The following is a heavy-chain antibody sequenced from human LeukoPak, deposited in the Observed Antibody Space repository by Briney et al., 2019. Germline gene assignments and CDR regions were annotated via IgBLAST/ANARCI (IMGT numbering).Heavy chain of an antibody. J-gene: IGHJ4*02. D-gene: IGHD3-22*01. CDR1: GFTFSGSA. CDR3: ARDPYSHDSSGLSYFLQY. CDR2: VSYDGDFK. Sequence: PGGSLRLSCAASGFTFSGSAMHWVRQAPGKGLEWVAVVSYDGDFKLYGDSVKGRFTISRDNSQNMLFLQMNDLRPQDAATYFCARDPYSHDSSGLSYFLQYWGQGTVVTVSS. V-gene: IGHV3-30-3*01.